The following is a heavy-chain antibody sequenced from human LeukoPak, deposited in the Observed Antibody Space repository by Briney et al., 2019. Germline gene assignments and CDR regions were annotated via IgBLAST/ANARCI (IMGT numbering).Heavy chain of an antibody. CDR3: ASRPSSGWYGSDGMDV. CDR2: ISAYNGNT. CDR1: GYTFTSYG. D-gene: IGHD6-19*01. Sequence: ASVKVSCKASGYTFTSYGISWVRQAPGQGLEWMGWISAYNGNTNYAQKLQGRVTMTTDTSTSTAYMELRSLRSDDTAVYYCASRPSSGWYGSDGMDVWGKGTTVTVSS. J-gene: IGHJ6*04. V-gene: IGHV1-18*04.